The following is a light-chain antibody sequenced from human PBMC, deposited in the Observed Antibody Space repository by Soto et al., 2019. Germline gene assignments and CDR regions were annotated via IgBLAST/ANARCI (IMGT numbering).Light chain of an antibody. CDR1: QSVSSY. CDR2: AAS. Sequence: DIQMTQSPSSLSASVGDRVTITCRASQSVSSYLNWYRQEPGKAPKLLIYAASSLQSGVPSRFSGSGSGTDFTLTISRLEPEDFAVYYCQQYGDSPATFGPGTKVDIK. J-gene: IGKJ3*01. V-gene: IGKV1-39*01. CDR3: QQYGDSPAT.